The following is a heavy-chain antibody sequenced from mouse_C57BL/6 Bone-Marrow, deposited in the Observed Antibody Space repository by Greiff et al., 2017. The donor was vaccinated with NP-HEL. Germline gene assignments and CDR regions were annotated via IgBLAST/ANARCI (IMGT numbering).Heavy chain of an antibody. V-gene: IGHV5-12*01. CDR1: GFTFSDYY. CDR2: LSNGGGST. CDR3: ARKTPNWDEGFAY. Sequence: EVKLVESGGGLVQPGGSLKLSCAASGFTFSDYYMYWVRQTPEKRLEWVAYLSNGGGSTYYPDTVKGRFTISRDNAKNTLYLQMSRLKSEDTAMYYCARKTPNWDEGFAYWGQGTLVTVSA. J-gene: IGHJ3*01. D-gene: IGHD4-1*02.